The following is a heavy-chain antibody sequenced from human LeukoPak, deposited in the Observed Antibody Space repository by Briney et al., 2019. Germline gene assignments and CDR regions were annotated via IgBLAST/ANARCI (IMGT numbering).Heavy chain of an antibody. CDR3: ARHQVLLWFGELSKVDWFDP. CDR1: GGSFSGYY. V-gene: IGHV4-34*01. D-gene: IGHD3-10*01. CDR2: INHSGST. J-gene: IGHJ5*02. Sequence: SETLSLTCAVYGGSFSGYYWSWIRQPPGKGLEWIGEINHSGSTNYNPSLKSRVTTSVDTSKNQFSLKLSSVTAADTAVYYYARHQVLLWFGELSKVDWFDPWGQGTLVTVSS.